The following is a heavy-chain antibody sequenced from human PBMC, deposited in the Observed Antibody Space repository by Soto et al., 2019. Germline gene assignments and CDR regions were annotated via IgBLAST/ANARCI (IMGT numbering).Heavy chain of an antibody. V-gene: IGHV4-34*01. J-gene: IGHJ5*02. Sequence: PSETLSLTCAVYGWSFSGYYWSWIRQPPGKGLEWLGEINHRGSTNYNPSLKSRVTISVDTPKNQFSLKLSSVTAADTAVYYCARGPDYSGSGSYLATWFDPWGQGTLVTVSS. D-gene: IGHD3-10*01. CDR3: ARGPDYSGSGSYLATWFDP. CDR2: INHRGST. CDR1: GWSFSGYY.